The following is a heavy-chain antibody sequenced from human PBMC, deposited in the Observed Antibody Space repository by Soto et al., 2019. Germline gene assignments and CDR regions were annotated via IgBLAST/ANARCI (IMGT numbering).Heavy chain of an antibody. CDR3: VKQAHGLDGVAFDY. CDR1: GFTFSDYA. V-gene: IGHV3-23*01. D-gene: IGHD2-15*01. CDR2: ISGSGGST. Sequence: GGSLRLSCTASGFTFSDYAMNWVRQAPGKGLEWVSSISGSGGSTYAADSVQGRFTVSRDNSKNTLFLQMGSLRPEDTAIYYCVKQAHGLDGVAFDYWGQGTQVTVSS. J-gene: IGHJ4*02.